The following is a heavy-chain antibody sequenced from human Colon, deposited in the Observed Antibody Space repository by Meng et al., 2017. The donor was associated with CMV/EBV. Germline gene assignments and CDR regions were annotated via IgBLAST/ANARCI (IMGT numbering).Heavy chain of an antibody. Sequence: ASVKVSCKASGYTFSNYHVNWVRQAPGQGLEWMGWINTNTGNLTYAQGFIGRFVFSLATSISTAYLQISGLKAEDTAVYYCSASFDYWGQGTLVTVSS. J-gene: IGHJ4*02. CDR3: SASFDY. CDR1: GYTFSNYH. CDR2: INTNTGNL. D-gene: IGHD3-16*01. V-gene: IGHV7-4-1*02.